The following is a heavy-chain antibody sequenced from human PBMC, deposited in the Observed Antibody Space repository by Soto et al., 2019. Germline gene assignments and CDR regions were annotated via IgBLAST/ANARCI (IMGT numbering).Heavy chain of an antibody. J-gene: IGHJ4*01. V-gene: IGHV1-18*01. CDR2: ISAFTDYT. D-gene: IGHD3-16*02. CDR3: AKDRPRLTQQIVDVY. CDR1: GYTFTDHG. Sequence: QIQLLQSGAEEKKPGASVKVSCKASGYTFTDHGISWVRQAPGQGLEWVGWISAFTDYTDYAQKCRGRVTMTTYKSTHTAYMELRSLTSDYTAVYYCAKDRPRLTQQIVDVYWGHGNLVNVS.